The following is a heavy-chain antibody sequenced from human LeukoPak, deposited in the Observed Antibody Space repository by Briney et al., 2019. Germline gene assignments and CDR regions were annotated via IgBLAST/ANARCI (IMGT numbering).Heavy chain of an antibody. Sequence: PSETLSLTCVVYGGSFNNYYWGWIRQPPGKGLEWIGSIYHSGSTYYNSSLKSRVTISVDTSKNQFSLKLSSVTAADTAVYYCAREGGLITMVRGVILPFDYWGQGTLVTVSS. CDR3: AREGGLITMVRGVILPFDY. J-gene: IGHJ4*02. V-gene: IGHV4-34*01. D-gene: IGHD3-10*01. CDR2: IYHSGST. CDR1: GGSFNNYY.